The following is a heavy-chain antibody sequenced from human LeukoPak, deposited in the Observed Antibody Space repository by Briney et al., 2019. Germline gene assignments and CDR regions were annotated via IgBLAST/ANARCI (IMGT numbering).Heavy chain of an antibody. D-gene: IGHD1-26*01. CDR3: ARHLKRGSYHYYGMDV. V-gene: IGHV4-39*01. J-gene: IGHJ6*02. Sequence: SETLSLTCTVSRGSVSSGTSYWGWIRQPPGKGLEWIGSIFYGGSTYYNPSLKSRVTISVDTSKNQFSLKLSSVTAADTAVYYCARHLKRGSYHYYGMDVWGQGTTVTVSS. CDR2: IFYGGST. CDR1: RGSVSSGTSY.